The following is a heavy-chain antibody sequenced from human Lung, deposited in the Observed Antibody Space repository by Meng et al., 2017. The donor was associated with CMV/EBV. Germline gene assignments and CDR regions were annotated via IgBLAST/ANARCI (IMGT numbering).Heavy chain of an antibody. D-gene: IGHD4/OR15-4a*01. Sequence: ESXKISXAASGFAFSSLAMSWVRLAPGKGLEWVSVISGSGGSTYYADSVKGRFTISRDNSKNTLYLQMNSLRAEDTAVYYCARCWESYYYYVMDVWGQGXTVTVSS. CDR1: GFAFSSLA. V-gene: IGHV3-23*01. CDR2: ISGSGGST. J-gene: IGHJ6*02. CDR3: ARCWESYYYYVMDV.